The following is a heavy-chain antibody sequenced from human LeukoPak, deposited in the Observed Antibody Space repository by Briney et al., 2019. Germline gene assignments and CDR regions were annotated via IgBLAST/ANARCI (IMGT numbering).Heavy chain of an antibody. CDR1: GYTFTSYG. CDR2: ISAYNGNT. V-gene: IGHV1-18*01. CDR3: ARDDGSCSSTSCYIGRRIDY. J-gene: IGHJ4*02. Sequence: ASVKVSCKASGYTFTSYGISWVRQAPGQGLEWMGWISAYNGNTNYAQKLQGRVTMTTDTSTSTAYMELRSLRSDDTAVYYCARDDGSCSSTSCYIGRRIDYWGQGTLVTVSS. D-gene: IGHD2-2*02.